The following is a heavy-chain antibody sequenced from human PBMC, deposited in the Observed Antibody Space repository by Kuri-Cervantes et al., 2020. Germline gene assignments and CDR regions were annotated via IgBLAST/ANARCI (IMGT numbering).Heavy chain of an antibody. CDR2: IHTNSGGT. CDR1: GYTFSGYY. D-gene: IGHD1-26*01. J-gene: IGHJ6*03. CDR3: ARGGSYYHPPHYYYYYYMDV. Sequence: ASVKVSCKASGYTFSGYYLHWVRQAPGQGLEWMGWIHTNSGGTNYAQKFQGRVTMTRDTSMSTAYMELSSLRSEDTAVYYCARGGSYYHPPHYYYYYYMDVWGKGTTVTVSS. V-gene: IGHV1-2*02.